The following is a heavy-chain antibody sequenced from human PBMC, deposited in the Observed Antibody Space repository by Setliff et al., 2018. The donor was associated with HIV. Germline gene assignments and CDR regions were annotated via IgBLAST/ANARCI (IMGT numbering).Heavy chain of an antibody. V-gene: IGHV3-23*01. CDR2: IGYDSSDT. J-gene: IGHJ4*02. D-gene: IGHD6-19*01. Sequence: GGSLRLSCAASGFTISNHAMSWVRQAPGKGLEWVSSIGYDSSDTFYSGSVKGRFTISRDNSRNTLYLQMNSLRTEDTAVYYCVLGGLSSGWGVNWGQGTLVTVSS. CDR3: VLGGLSSGWGVN. CDR1: GFTISNHA.